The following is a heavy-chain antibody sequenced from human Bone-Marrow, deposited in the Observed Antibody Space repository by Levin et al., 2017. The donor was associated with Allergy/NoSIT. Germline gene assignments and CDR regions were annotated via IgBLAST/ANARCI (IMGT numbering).Heavy chain of an antibody. V-gene: IGHV3-23*01. D-gene: IGHD5-18*01. Sequence: SGGSLRLSCAASGFTFSRYGMNWVRQAPGKGLEWVSAVFADGSGTYYTDSVKGRFTVSRDNSKDTLFLQMNSLRPEDTAVYYCAKQGIQLWEKCHSDSWGQGTLVTVSS. J-gene: IGHJ5*01. CDR1: GFTFSRYG. CDR2: VFADGSGT. CDR3: AKQGIQLWEKCHSDS.